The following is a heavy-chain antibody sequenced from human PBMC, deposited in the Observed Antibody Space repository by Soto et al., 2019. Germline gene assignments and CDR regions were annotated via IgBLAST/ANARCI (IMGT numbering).Heavy chain of an antibody. J-gene: IGHJ6*02. V-gene: IGHV1-69*12. CDR1: AGTFSTSA. D-gene: IGHD3-3*02. CDR2: IMPVFATP. Sequence: QVQLMQSGAEVKKPGSSVKVSCKASAGTFSTSAISWVRQAPGEGLEWVGGIMPVFATPDYAQKFQGRVTISADESTTTAYLELTSLTTDDTVVYYCARDKDRQQLGRNYYYILDVWGQGNAITVSS. CDR3: ARDKDRQQLGRNYYYILDV.